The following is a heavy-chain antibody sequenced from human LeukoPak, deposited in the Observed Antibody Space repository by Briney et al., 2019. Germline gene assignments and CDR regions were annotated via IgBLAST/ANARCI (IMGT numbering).Heavy chain of an antibody. CDR2: LYSGGST. CDR1: WLTHSSNY. Sequence: GGSLSLSCAASWLTHSSNYMSYPGQAPGKALEWFSDLYSGGSTFHADSVKGRFTISRHNSKTTLSLQMTCQRAEDTAVYYCARVKGSYYGGYYFDYWGQGTLVTVSP. CDR3: ARVKGSYYGGYYFDY. J-gene: IGHJ4*02. D-gene: IGHD1-26*01. V-gene: IGHV3-53*01.